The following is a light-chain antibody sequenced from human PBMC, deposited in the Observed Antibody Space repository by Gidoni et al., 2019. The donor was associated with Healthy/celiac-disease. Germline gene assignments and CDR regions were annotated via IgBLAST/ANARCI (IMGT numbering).Light chain of an antibody. CDR3: QQRSNWPPA. Sequence: EILLTQSPATLSLSPGERATLSCRASQSVSSYLAWYQQKPGPAPRRLIYDASNRSTGIPARFSGSGSGTDFTLTISRLEPEDFAVYYCQQRSNWPPAFGQGTKLEIK. CDR1: QSVSSY. J-gene: IGKJ2*01. V-gene: IGKV3-11*01. CDR2: DAS.